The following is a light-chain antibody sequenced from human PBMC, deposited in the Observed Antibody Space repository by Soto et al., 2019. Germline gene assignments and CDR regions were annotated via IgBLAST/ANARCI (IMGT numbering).Light chain of an antibody. CDR3: QHYKAFSPWT. J-gene: IGKJ1*01. Sequence: DIQITQSPSALSASVGDRVTITCRASQNISSWLAWYQQKAGKAPKSLIYDASSLESGVPSRMSGSGSGTEFTLTITNLQPDDSATYYCQHYKAFSPWTFGQGTKVEIK. CDR1: QNISSW. CDR2: DAS. V-gene: IGKV1-5*01.